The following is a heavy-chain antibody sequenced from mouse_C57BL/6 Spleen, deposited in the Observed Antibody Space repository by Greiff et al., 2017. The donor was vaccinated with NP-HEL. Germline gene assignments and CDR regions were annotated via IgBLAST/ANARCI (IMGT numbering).Heavy chain of an antibody. V-gene: IGHV1-53*01. CDR2: INPSNGGT. D-gene: IGHD2-4*01. J-gene: IGHJ4*01. Sequence: QVQLQQPGTELVKPGASVKLSCKASGYTFTSYWMHWVKQRPGQGLEWIGNINPSNGGTNYNEKFKSKATLTVDNSSSTAYMQLSSLTSEDSAVYYCARRGYDYDLYYYAMDYWGQGTSVTVSS. CDR1: GYTFTSYW. CDR3: ARRGYDYDLYYYAMDY.